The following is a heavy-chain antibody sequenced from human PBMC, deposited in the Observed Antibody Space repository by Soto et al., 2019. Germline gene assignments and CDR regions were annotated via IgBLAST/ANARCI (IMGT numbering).Heavy chain of an antibody. D-gene: IGHD3-16*01. V-gene: IGHV3-33*01. Sequence: GGSLRLSCAASGFTFSSYGMHWVRQAPGKGLEWVAVIWYDGSNKYYADSVKGRFTISRDNSKNTLYLQMNSLRAEDTAVYYCARDRDPLAWGGSWFDPWGQGTLVTVSS. J-gene: IGHJ5*02. CDR1: GFTFSSYG. CDR3: ARDRDPLAWGGSWFDP. CDR2: IWYDGSNK.